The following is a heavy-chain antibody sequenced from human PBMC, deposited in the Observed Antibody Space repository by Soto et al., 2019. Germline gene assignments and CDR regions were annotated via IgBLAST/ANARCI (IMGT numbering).Heavy chain of an antibody. D-gene: IGHD3-3*01. Sequence: EVQLVESGGGLVKPGGSLRLSCAASGFTFSSYSMNWVRQAPGKGLEWVSSISSSSSYIYYADSVKGRFTISRDNAKNSLYLQMNILRAEDTAVYYCARDFSYDFWSGYYPFDYWGQGTLVTVSS. CDR1: GFTFSSYS. CDR3: ARDFSYDFWSGYYPFDY. V-gene: IGHV3-21*01. CDR2: ISSSSSYI. J-gene: IGHJ4*02.